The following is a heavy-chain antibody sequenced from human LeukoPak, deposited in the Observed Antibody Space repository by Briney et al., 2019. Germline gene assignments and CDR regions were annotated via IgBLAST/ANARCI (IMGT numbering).Heavy chain of an antibody. D-gene: IGHD5-18*01. CDR2: IDPSDSYS. Sequence: GESLKISCKGSGYSFPIYWIGWVRQMPGKGLEWMGKIDPSDSYSNYSPSFQGHVTFSADKSISTAYLQWSSLKASDSAIYYCARPATGRYGYRRPFDDWGQGTLVTVSS. V-gene: IGHV5-10-1*01. CDR3: ARPATGRYGYRRPFDD. CDR1: GYSFPIYW. J-gene: IGHJ4*02.